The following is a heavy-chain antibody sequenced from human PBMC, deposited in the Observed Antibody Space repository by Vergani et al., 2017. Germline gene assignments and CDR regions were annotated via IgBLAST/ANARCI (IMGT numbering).Heavy chain of an antibody. Sequence: QVQLVQSGAEVKKPGASVKVSCKASGYTFTGYYMHWVRQAPGQGLEWMGWINPNSGGTNHAQKFQGRVTMTRATSNSTACMELSRRGSDDTAVFYCARGQWLPTLSFDYWGQGTLVTVSS. D-gene: IGHD6-19*01. J-gene: IGHJ4*02. CDR3: ARGQWLPTLSFDY. CDR1: GYTFTGYY. V-gene: IGHV1-2*02. CDR2: INPNSGGT.